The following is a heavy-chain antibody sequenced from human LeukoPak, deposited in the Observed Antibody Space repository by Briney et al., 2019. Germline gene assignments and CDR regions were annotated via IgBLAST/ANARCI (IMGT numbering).Heavy chain of an antibody. D-gene: IGHD6-13*01. CDR3: ARDVRVKQQLTIRGSDYFYYMDV. J-gene: IGHJ6*03. V-gene: IGHV1-69*01. CDR2: IIPIFGTA. CDR1: GGTFSSFA. Sequence: GSSVKVSCKASGGTFSSFALSWVRQAPGQGLEWMGGIIPIFGTANYAQKFQGRVTIYSDASTSTDYMELSSLRSEDTAVYYCARDVRVKQQLTIRGSDYFYYMDVWGSGTTVIVSS.